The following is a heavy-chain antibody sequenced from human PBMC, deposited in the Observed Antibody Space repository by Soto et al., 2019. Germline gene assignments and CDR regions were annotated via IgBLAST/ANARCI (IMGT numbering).Heavy chain of an antibody. Sequence: QVQLVQSGAEVKKPGSSVKVSCKASGGTFSTSGINWVRQAPGQGLEWMGGIIPIFGTANYAQKFQGRVTITADESTSTASMELSSLKSEDTAVYFCARARRGSSCSSTGCFFDYWGQGTLVTVSS. CDR2: IIPIFGTA. J-gene: IGHJ4*02. CDR1: GGTFSTSG. V-gene: IGHV1-69*01. CDR3: ARARRGSSCSSTGCFFDY. D-gene: IGHD2-2*01.